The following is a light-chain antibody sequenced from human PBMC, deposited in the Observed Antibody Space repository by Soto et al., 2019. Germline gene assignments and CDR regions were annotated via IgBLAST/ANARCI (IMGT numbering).Light chain of an antibody. CDR1: SSDVGGYNF. Sequence: QSALTRRAALSGSPGQSITISCTGTSSDVGGYNFVSWYQQLPGNAPKLLIYDVTIRPSGVSDRFSGSKSGTTASLTISGLQVEYEAHYYCCSSASSTIYVFGTVTKVNVL. CDR3: CSSASSTIYV. CDR2: DVT. J-gene: IGLJ1*01. V-gene: IGLV2-14*03.